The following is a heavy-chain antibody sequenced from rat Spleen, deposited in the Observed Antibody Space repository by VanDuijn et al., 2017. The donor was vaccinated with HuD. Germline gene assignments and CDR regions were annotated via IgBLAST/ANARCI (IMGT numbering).Heavy chain of an antibody. Sequence: EVQLVESDGGLVQPGRSLKLSCVASGFTFSDYYMAWVRQAPKKGLEWVATISYDGSGTYYRDSVKGRFTISRDNAKTTLYLQMDSLRSEDTATYYCARPSYGYPFAYWGQGTLVTVSS. J-gene: IGHJ3*01. CDR3: ARPSYGYPFAY. CDR1: GFTFSDYY. CDR2: ISYDGSGT. D-gene: IGHD1-7*01. V-gene: IGHV5-7*01.